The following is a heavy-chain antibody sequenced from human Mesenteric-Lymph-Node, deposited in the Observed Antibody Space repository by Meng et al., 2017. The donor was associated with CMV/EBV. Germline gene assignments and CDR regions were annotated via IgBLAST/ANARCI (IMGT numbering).Heavy chain of an antibody. CDR2: INPNSGGT. J-gene: IGHJ4*02. CDR1: GYTFTGYY. Sequence: ASVKVSCKASGYTFTGYYMHWVRQAPGQGLEWMGWINPNSGGTNYAQKFQGRVTMTRDTSISTAYMELSRLRSDDTAVYYCARGHGDYYDTSAYCLGYWGQGTLVTVSS. V-gene: IGHV1-2*02. CDR3: ARGHGDYYDTSAYCLGY. D-gene: IGHD3-22*01.